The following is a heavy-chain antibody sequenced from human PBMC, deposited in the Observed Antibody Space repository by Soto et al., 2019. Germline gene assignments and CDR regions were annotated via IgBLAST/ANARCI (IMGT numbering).Heavy chain of an antibody. J-gene: IGHJ4*02. CDR3: ARWDS. CDR1: GGSFSASY. Sequence: QVQLQQWGAGLLKPSETLSLTCAVYGGSFSASYWSWIRQPPGKGLEWIGEINHSGSTNYHPSLKXXVTISVDTSKNQFSLELTSVTAADTAVYYCARWDSWGQGTLVTVSS. V-gene: IGHV4-34*01. CDR2: INHSGST.